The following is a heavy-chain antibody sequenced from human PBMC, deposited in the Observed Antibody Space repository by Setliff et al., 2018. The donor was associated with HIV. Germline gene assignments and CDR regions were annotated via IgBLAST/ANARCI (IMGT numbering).Heavy chain of an antibody. CDR1: GMSISGYY. Sequence: PSETLSLTCRVSGMSISGYYWSWIRQSPGKGLEWIGYIYYTGTTSYNPSLKGRVTIQVDTSNNRFSLNLRSATVADTAVYFCARDHELGAFDLWGQGTMVTVSS. CDR2: IYYTGTT. CDR3: ARDHELGAFDL. D-gene: IGHD1-26*01. J-gene: IGHJ3*01. V-gene: IGHV4-59*01.